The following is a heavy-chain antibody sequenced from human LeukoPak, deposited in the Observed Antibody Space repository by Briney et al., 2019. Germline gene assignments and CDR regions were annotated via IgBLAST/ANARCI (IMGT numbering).Heavy chain of an antibody. CDR3: ARVYPMAAAVYGMDV. D-gene: IGHD6-13*01. J-gene: IGHJ6*02. CDR2: INPSGGST. V-gene: IGHV1-46*01. Sequence: ASVKVSCKASGYTFTSYYMHWVRQAPGQGLEWMGIINPSGGSTSYAQKFQGRVTMTRDTSTSTVYMELSSLRSEDTAVYYCARVYPMAAAVYGMDVWGQGTTVTVSS. CDR1: GYTFTSYY.